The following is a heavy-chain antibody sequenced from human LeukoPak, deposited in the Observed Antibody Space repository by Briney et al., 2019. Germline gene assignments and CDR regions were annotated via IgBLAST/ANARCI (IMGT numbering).Heavy chain of an antibody. V-gene: IGHV3-23*01. Sequence: GGFLRLSCAASGFTFSTYAMGWVRQAPGKGLEWVSVIGGSGANTYYADAVKGRFTMSRDNSKNTLYLQMNSLRVEDTAVYYCAKREAAIGVIDYWGQGTLVTVSS. CDR1: GFTFSTYA. J-gene: IGHJ4*02. CDR2: IGGSGANT. CDR3: AKREAAIGVIDY. D-gene: IGHD6-13*01.